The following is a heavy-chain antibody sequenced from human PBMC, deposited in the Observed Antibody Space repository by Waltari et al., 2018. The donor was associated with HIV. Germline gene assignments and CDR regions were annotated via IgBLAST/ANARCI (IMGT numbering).Heavy chain of an antibody. Sequence: EVQLVESGGGLVQPGRSLRLSCTASGFTFGDYAMSWFRQAPGNGLEWVSFIRSKAYGGINEYAAAVKGRFTISRDDSKSIAYLQMNSLKTEDTAVYYCLPDYDILTGYLAFDYWGQGTLVTVSS. CDR1: GFTFGDYA. J-gene: IGHJ4*02. CDR2: IRSKAYGGIN. D-gene: IGHD3-9*01. V-gene: IGHV3-49*03. CDR3: LPDYDILTGYLAFDY.